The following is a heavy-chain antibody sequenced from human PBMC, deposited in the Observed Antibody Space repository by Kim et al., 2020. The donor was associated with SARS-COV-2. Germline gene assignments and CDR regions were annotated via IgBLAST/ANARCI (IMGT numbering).Heavy chain of an antibody. CDR1: GGSFSGYY. D-gene: IGHD5-18*01. J-gene: IGHJ4*02. Sequence: SETLSLTCAVYGGSFSGYYWSWIRQPPGKGLEWIGEINHSGSTNYNPSLKSRVTISVDTSKNQFSLKLSSVTAADTAVYYCASTTVRGGYSYGFRFREFHIDYWGQGTLVTVSS. CDR3: ASTTVRGGYSYGFRFREFHIDY. CDR2: INHSGST. V-gene: IGHV4-34*01.